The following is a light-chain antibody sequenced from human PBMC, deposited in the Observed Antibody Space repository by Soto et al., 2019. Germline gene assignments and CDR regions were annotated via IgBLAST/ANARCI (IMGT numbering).Light chain of an antibody. CDR1: QSVSSSY. CDR3: QQYDSSPYT. V-gene: IGKV3-20*01. CDR2: GAS. J-gene: IGKJ2*01. Sequence: EIVLTQSPGTLSLSPGERVTLSCRASQSVSSSYLAWYQQKPGQAPRLLIYGASSRATGIPDRFSGSGSGTDFTLTISRPAPEDFAVYYCQQYDSSPYTFGQGTKLEIK.